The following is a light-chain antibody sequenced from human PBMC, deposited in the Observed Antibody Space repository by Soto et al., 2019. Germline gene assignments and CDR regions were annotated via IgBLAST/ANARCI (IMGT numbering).Light chain of an antibody. J-gene: IGLJ1*01. CDR2: DVS. CDR1: SSDVGGYND. V-gene: IGLV2-14*01. CDR3: SSYTSSSTVYV. Sequence: QSVLTQPASVSGSPGQSSTISCTGTSSDVGGYNDVSWYQQHPGKAPKLMIYDVSNRPSGVSNRFSGSKSGNTASLTISGLQAEDEADYYCSSYTSSSTVYVFGTGTKLTVL.